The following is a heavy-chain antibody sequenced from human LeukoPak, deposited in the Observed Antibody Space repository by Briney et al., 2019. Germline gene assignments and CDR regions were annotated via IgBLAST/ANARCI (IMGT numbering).Heavy chain of an antibody. J-gene: IGHJ4*02. CDR3: ANGYYDSAYDY. V-gene: IGHV4-38-2*02. D-gene: IGHD3-22*01. CDR1: GYSISSGYY. CDR2: IYHSGST. Sequence: ETLSLTCTVSGYSISSGYYWGWIRQPPGKGLEWIGSIYHSGSTYYNPSLKSRVTISVDTSKNQFSLKLSSVTAADTAVYYCANGYYDSAYDYWGQGTLVTVSS.